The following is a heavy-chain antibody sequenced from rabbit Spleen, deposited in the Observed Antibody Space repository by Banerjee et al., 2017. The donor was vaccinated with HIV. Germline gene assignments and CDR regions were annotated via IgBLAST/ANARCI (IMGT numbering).Heavy chain of an antibody. D-gene: IGHD7-1*01. CDR3: AREPYWSGSL. Sequence: QEQLVESGGGLVQPEGSLTLTCTASGFSFSSSYHMCWVRQAPGKGLEWIGCISSGSSGSTYYASWAKGRFTTSTTSSTTVTLQMTSLTAADTATYFCAREPYWSGSLWGPGTLVTVS. V-gene: IGHV1S45*01. J-gene: IGHJ4*01. CDR2: ISSGSSGST. CDR1: GFSFSSSYH.